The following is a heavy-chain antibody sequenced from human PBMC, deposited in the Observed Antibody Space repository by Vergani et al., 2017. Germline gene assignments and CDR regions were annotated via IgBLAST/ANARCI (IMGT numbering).Heavy chain of an antibody. CDR3: ARGGWLVPDV. V-gene: IGHV4-59*01. CDR1: GDSISPYF. CDR2: ISYSGDT. D-gene: IGHD2-21*02. J-gene: IGHJ4*02. Sequence: QVQLHDSGPGLVKPSETLSLTCTVSGDSISPYFWTWIRQPPGQGLEWIGYISYSGDTNCAPSLKSRVSISLDTSKNQFSLQVNSVTPSDTAVYYCARGGWLVPDVWGQGTLVTVSS.